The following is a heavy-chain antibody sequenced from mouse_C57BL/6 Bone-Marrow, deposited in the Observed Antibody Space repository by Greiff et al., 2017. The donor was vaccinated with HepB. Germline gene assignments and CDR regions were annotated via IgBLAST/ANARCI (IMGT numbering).Heavy chain of an antibody. Sequence: LVKPGASVKIPCKASGYTFTDYNMDWVKQSHGKSLEWIGDINPNNGGTIYNQKFKGKATLTVDKSSSTAYMELRSLTSEDTAVYYCARDYGSSYRWYFDVWGTGTTVTVSS. V-gene: IGHV1-18*01. CDR3: ARDYGSSYRWYFDV. CDR2: INPNNGGT. J-gene: IGHJ1*03. D-gene: IGHD1-1*01. CDR1: GYTFTDYN.